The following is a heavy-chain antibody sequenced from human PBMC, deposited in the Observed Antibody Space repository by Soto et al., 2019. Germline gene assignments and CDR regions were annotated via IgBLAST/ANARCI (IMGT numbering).Heavy chain of an antibody. CDR1: GRTCINHW. CDR3: ARQGDMAATPADAFDI. D-gene: IGHD6-19*01. V-gene: IGHV5-51*01. CDR2: IYPGDSDA. Sequence: GESLKSSCRVAGRTCINHWSGWVRAMPGKGLEWMGIIYPGDSDARYSPSFAGQVTISVDKSITTAYSHWSSVEASESAVYYCARQGDMAATPADAFDIWGQGTLVTVSS. J-gene: IGHJ3*02.